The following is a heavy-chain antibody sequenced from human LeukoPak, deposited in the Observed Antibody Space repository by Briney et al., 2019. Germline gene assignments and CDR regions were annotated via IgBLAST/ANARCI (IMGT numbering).Heavy chain of an antibody. J-gene: IGHJ5*02. CDR1: GGTFSSYA. D-gene: IGHD5-18*01. V-gene: IGHV1-69*13. CDR3: AREGYSYGTINWFDP. Sequence: SVKVSCKASGGTFSSYAISWVRQAPGQGLEWMGGIIPIFGTANYAQKFQGRVTITADESTSTAYMELSSLRSEDTAVYYCAREGYSYGTINWFDPWGQGTLVTVSS. CDR2: IIPIFGTA.